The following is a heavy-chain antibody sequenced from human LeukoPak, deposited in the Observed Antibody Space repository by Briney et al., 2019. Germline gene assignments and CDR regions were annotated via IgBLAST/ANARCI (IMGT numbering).Heavy chain of an antibody. CDR2: IYATGST. Sequence: PSETLSLTCTVSGGSISSYYWSWIRQPPGKGLEWIGYIYATGSTNYNPSLKSRVTISVDTSKNQFSLKLSSVTAADTAVYYCARVGVRGVTYYYYYGMDVWGQGTTVTVSS. CDR1: GGSISSYY. J-gene: IGHJ6*02. CDR3: ARVGVRGVTYYYYYGMDV. D-gene: IGHD3-10*01. V-gene: IGHV4-4*09.